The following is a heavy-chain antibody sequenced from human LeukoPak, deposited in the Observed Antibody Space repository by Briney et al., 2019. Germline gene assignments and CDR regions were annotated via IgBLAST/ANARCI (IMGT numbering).Heavy chain of an antibody. CDR2: INPNSGGT. CDR3: ARDSGYNWNPLYYYYYYMDV. Sequence: ASVKVSCKASGYTFTGYYMHWVRQAPGQGLEWMGWINPNSGGTNYAQKLQGRVTMTTDTSTSTAYMELRSLRSDDTAVYYCARDSGYNWNPLYYYYYYMDVWGKGTTVTVSS. J-gene: IGHJ6*03. V-gene: IGHV1-2*02. D-gene: IGHD1-20*01. CDR1: GYTFTGYY.